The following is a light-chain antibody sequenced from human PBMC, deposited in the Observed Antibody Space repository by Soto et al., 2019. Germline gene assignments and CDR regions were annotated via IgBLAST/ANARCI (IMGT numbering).Light chain of an antibody. J-gene: IGLJ2*01. Sequence: QSVLTQPPSVSGAPGQRVTISCTGRSPNIGAGYDVHWYQQLPGTAPKLLIYGNSNRPSGVPDRFSGSKSGPSASLAITGLQAEDEADYYCQSYDSSLSGHVVFGGGTKLTDL. CDR2: GNS. CDR3: QSYDSSLSGHVV. CDR1: SPNIGAGYD. V-gene: IGLV1-40*01.